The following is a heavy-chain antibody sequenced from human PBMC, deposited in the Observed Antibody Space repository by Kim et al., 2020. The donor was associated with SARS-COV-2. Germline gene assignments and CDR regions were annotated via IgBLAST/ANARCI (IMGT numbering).Heavy chain of an antibody. CDR3: AKIVMRVWGGYYGAVPHTSTRHYYYYYGMDV. V-gene: IGHV3-23*01. J-gene: IGHJ6*01. CDR1: GFTFSSYA. D-gene: IGHD3-3*01. Sequence: GGSLRLSCAASGFTFSSYAMSWVRQAPGKGLEWVSAISGSGGSTYYADSVKGRFTISRDNSKNTLYLQMNSLRAEDTAVYYCAKIVMRVWGGYYGAVPHTSTRHYYYYYGMDVRGQGTTVPVPS. CDR2: ISGSGGST.